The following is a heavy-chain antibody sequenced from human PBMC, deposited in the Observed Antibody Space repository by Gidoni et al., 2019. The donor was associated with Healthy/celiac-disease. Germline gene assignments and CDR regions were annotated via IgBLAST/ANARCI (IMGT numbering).Heavy chain of an antibody. CDR2: INPSGGST. V-gene: IGHV1-46*01. Sequence: QVQLVQSGAEVKKPGASVTVSCKASGYTFSSYYTHWVRQAPGQGLEWMGIINPSGGSTSYAQKFQGRVTMTRDTSTSTVYMELSSLRSEDTAVYYCARSYAYGMDVWGQGTTVTVSS. CDR3: ARSYAYGMDV. CDR1: GYTFSSYY. D-gene: IGHD2-2*01. J-gene: IGHJ6*02.